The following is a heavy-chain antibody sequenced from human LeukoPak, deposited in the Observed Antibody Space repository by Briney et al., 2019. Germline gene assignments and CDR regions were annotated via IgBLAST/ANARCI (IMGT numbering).Heavy chain of an antibody. D-gene: IGHD3-10*01. CDR3: ARQPITMVRDPGYYFDY. Sequence: SETLSLTCTVSGGSISSSRYDWGWIRQPPGKGREWIVSIYDSGSTYYNPTLKSRFSITVYTTQNPSSLKLSSVTAADTAVYYCARQPITMVRDPGYYFDYWGQGTLVTVSS. CDR2: IYDSGST. V-gene: IGHV4-39*01. CDR1: GGSISSSRYD. J-gene: IGHJ4*02.